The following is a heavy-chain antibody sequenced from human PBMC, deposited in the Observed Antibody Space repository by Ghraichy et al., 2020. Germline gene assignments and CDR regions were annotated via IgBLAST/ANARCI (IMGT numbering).Heavy chain of an antibody. V-gene: IGHV4-31*03. CDR2: IYYSGST. CDR1: GGSISSGSYY. CDR3: ARDGKGAASRWFDP. D-gene: IGHD6-13*01. Sequence: SETLSLTCTVSGGSISSGSYYWNWICQYPGKGLEWIGYIYYSGSTYYIPSLKSRLSISIDTSKNQVSLRLTSVTAADTAVYYCARDGKGAASRWFDPWGQGTLVTVSS. J-gene: IGHJ5*02.